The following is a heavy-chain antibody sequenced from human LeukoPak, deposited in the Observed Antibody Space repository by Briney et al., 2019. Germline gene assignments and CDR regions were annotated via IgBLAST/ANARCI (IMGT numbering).Heavy chain of an antibody. D-gene: IGHD6-13*01. CDR1: GFTFSSYE. CDR3: GRGDYSSSWYLDH. V-gene: IGHV3-48*03. Sequence: GGSLRLSCAASGFTFSSYEMIWVRQAPGKGLEWISYISTSGSTIYYGDSVEGRFTISRDNAKNSLYLQMNSLRAEDTAVYYCGRGDYSSSWYLDHWGQGTLVTVSS. J-gene: IGHJ4*02. CDR2: ISTSGSTI.